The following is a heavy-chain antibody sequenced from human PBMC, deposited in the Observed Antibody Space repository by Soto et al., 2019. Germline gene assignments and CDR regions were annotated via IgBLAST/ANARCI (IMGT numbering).Heavy chain of an antibody. CDR2: IDPSDSYT. Sequence: HGESLKISCKGSGYSFTSYWISWVRQMPGKGLERMGRIDPSDSYTNYSPSFQGHVTISADKSISTAYLQWSSLKASDTAMYYCASSIAAAVHDAFDIWGQGTMVTVSS. D-gene: IGHD6-13*01. V-gene: IGHV5-10-1*01. J-gene: IGHJ3*02. CDR3: ASSIAAAVHDAFDI. CDR1: GYSFTSYW.